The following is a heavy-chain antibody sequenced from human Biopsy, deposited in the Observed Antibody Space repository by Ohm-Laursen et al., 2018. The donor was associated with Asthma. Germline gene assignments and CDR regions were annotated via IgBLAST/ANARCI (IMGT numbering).Heavy chain of an antibody. Sequence: SQTLSLTCTVSYGSITSGGYYWTWIRQHPGKGLKWIGFIYYSGSTYYNPSFKSRVSISIDTSKNQFSLKLSSVTAADTAVYYCARAQDYYDSRGYYRSFDYWGQGTLVTVSS. J-gene: IGHJ4*02. V-gene: IGHV4-31*03. D-gene: IGHD3-22*01. CDR2: IYYSGST. CDR3: ARAQDYYDSRGYYRSFDY. CDR1: YGSITSGGYY.